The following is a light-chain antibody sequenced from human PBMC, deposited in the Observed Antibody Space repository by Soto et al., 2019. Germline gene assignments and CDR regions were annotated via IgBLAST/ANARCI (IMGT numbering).Light chain of an antibody. V-gene: IGKV3-20*01. CDR1: QSVSNNY. Sequence: EIVLTQSPGTLSLSPGERATLSFRASQSVSNNYLAWYQKKPGQAHRLLIYGASNRATGIPDRFSGSGSGTDFTITISRLEPEDFAVYYCQQYGSSGTFGQGTKVDIK. CDR3: QQYGSSGT. J-gene: IGKJ1*01. CDR2: GAS.